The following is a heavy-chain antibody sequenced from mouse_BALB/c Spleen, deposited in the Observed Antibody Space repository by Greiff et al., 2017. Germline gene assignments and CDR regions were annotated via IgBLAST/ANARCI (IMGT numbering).Heavy chain of an antibody. J-gene: IGHJ1*01. CDR3: ARGITTAPYWYFDV. D-gene: IGHD1-2*01. V-gene: IGHV1-87*01. CDR1: GYTFTSYW. CDR2: IYPGDGDT. Sequence: VQLQQSGAELVRPGASVKLSCKASGYTFTSYWMQWVNQRPGQGLEWIGAIYPGDGDTRYTQKFKGKATLTADKSSSTAYMQLSSLASEDSAVYYCARGITTAPYWYFDVWGAGTTVTVSS.